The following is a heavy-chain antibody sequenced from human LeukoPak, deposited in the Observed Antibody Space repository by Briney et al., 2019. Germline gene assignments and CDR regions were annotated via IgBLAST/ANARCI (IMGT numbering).Heavy chain of an antibody. CDR1: GFTFSTHS. J-gene: IGHJ4*02. V-gene: IGHV3-74*01. CDR2: INSDGSST. Sequence: GGSLRLSCTASGFTFSTHSMHWVRHAPGKGPVWVSRINSDGSSTRYADSVTGRFTISRDNAKNTVYLQMNSLRAEDTAVYYCAKVLGGLWPGIDYWGQGTVVTVSS. D-gene: IGHD2-15*01. CDR3: AKVLGGLWPGIDY.